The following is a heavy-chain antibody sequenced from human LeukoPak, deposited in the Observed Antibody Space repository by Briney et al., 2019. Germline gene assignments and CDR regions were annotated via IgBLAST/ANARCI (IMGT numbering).Heavy chain of an antibody. V-gene: IGHV3-20*04. CDR3: ARAQNSKRNYFDY. Sequence: PGGSLRLSCAASGFTFSSYAMSWVRQAPGKGLEWVSGINWNGGSTGYADSVKGRFTISRDNAKNSLYLQMNSLRAEDTALYYCARAQNSKRNYFDYWGQGTLVTVSS. J-gene: IGHJ4*02. CDR1: GFTFSSYA. CDR2: INWNGGST. D-gene: IGHD2/OR15-2a*01.